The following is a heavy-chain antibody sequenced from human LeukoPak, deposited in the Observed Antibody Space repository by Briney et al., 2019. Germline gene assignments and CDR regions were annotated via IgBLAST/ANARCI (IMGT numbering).Heavy chain of an antibody. CDR1: GDSVSSNSAA. D-gene: IGHD6-13*01. V-gene: IGHV6-1*01. CDR3: AREEQQLVRRLYNWFDP. J-gene: IGHJ5*02. CDR2: TYYRSKWYN. Sequence: SQTLSLTCAISGDSVSSNSAAWNWIRQSPSRGLEWLGRTYYRSKWYNDYAVSVKSRITINPDTSKNQFSLQLNSVTPEDTAVYYRAREEQQLVRRLYNWFDPWGQGTLVTVSS.